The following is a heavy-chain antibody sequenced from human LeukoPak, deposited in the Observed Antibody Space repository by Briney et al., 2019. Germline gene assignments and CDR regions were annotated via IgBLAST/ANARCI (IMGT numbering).Heavy chain of an antibody. J-gene: IGHJ4*02. V-gene: IGHV1-18*01. CDR1: GYTFTSYG. CDR3: ARDYYDSSGYYGIDY. D-gene: IGHD3-22*01. CDR2: ISAYNGNT. Sequence: ASAKVSCKASGYTFTSYGISWVRQAPGQGLEWMGWISAYNGNTNYAQKLQGRVTMTTDTSTSTAYMELRSLRSDDTAVYYCARDYYDSSGYYGIDYWGQGTLVTVSS.